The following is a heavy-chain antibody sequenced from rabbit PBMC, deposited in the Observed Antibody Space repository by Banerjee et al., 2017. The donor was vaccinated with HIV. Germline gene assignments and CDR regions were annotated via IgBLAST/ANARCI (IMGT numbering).Heavy chain of an antibody. J-gene: IGHJ4*01. CDR2: IYTGSGST. D-gene: IGHD6-1*01. CDR3: ARRIYYTYSYGSAGYGYATFAYYFNL. V-gene: IGHV1S45*01. CDR1: GSDFSSYYY. Sequence: QEQLVESGGGLVKPGGTLTLTCKASGSDFSSYYYMCWVRQAPGKGLEWIACIYTGSGSTYYASWAKGRFTISKTSSTTVTLQMTSLTAADTATYFCARRIYYTYSYGSAGYGYATFAYYFNLWGQGTLVTVS.